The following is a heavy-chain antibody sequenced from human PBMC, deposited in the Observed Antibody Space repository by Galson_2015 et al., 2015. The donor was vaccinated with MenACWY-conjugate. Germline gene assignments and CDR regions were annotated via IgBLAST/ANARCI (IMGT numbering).Heavy chain of an antibody. D-gene: IGHD5-12*01. CDR3: ARGEGATITRDYWYFDL. Sequence: SLRISRAAPGFTLRSYDMPWGPHTSGKRLEGVSAIWNAGGPYYPGSVKGRFTISRENAKNSLYLQMNSLRAGDTAVYYCARGEGATITRDYWYFDLWGRGTLVTVSS. V-gene: IGHV3-13*05. J-gene: IGHJ2*01. CDR1: GFTLRSYD. CDR2: IWNAGGP.